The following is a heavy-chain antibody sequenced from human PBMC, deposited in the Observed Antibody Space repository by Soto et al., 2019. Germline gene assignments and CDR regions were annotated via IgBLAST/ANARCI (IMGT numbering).Heavy chain of an antibody. J-gene: IGHJ4*02. D-gene: IGHD1-26*01. CDR3: ARYSGSYWHYLDF. V-gene: IGHV5-51*01. CDR2: IYPGDSDT. Sequence: PGESLKISCKGSGYSFASHWVAWVRQMPEKGPEWIGTIYPGDSDTKYSSAFRGHVTISADTSVSTAYLQWRSLEATDSAIYYCARYSGSYWHYLDFWGQGTLVTAPQ. CDR1: GYSFASHW.